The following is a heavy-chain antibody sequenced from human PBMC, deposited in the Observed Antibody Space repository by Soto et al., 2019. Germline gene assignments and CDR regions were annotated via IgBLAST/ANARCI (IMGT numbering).Heavy chain of an antibody. V-gene: IGHV3-23*01. CDR3: GTSLPLIAGGVRRDGFDV. Sequence: EVQLLESGGGLVQPGGSLRLSCAASGFAFSSYAMSWFRQAPGKGLEWVSIISDGGVSTYYPDSVKGRFSISRDNFRNTLYLQMDSLRAEDTAVYYCGTSLPLIAGGVRRDGFDVWGRGTMVSVSS. CDR2: ISDGGVST. J-gene: IGHJ3*01. D-gene: IGHD1-26*01. CDR1: GFAFSSYA.